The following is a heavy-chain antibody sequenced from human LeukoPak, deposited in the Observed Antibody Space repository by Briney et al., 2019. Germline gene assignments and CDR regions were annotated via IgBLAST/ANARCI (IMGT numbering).Heavy chain of an antibody. V-gene: IGHV4-38-2*01. D-gene: IGHD3/OR15-3a*01. CDR3: ASPRTGYYIDY. CDR2: IYHSGST. CDR1: GYSISSGYY. J-gene: IGHJ4*02. Sequence: PSETLSLTCAVSGYSISSGYYWGRIRQPPGKGLEWIGSIYHSGSTYYNPSLKSRVTISVDTSKNQFSLKLSSVTAADTAVYYCASPRTGYYIDYWGQGTLVTVSS.